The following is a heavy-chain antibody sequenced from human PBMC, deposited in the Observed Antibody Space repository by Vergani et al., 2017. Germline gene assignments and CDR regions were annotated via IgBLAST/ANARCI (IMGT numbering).Heavy chain of an antibody. CDR3: AKSASVSMSLPNWFES. J-gene: IGHJ5*01. V-gene: IGHV3-53*02. Sequence: EVQLVETGGGLIQPGGSLRLSCAASGFTVSSNYMSWVRQAPGKGLEWVSGISGTGGFTFYADSVKGRFTISRDNYKNTLYLQMSSLRADDTAVYYCAKSASVSMSLPNWFESWGQGTHVTVS. CDR1: GFTVSSNY. CDR2: ISGTGGFT.